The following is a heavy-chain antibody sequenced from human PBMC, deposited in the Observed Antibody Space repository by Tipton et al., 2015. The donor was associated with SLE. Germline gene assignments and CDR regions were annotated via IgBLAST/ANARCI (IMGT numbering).Heavy chain of an antibody. J-gene: IGHJ3*02. CDR3: ARRVVLWFGEPPAGAFGI. CDR2: IYYSGNT. V-gene: IGHV4-61*01. D-gene: IGHD3-10*01. CDR1: GGSISSSSYY. Sequence: TLSLTCTVSGGSISSSSYYWSWIRQPPGKGLEWIGYIYYSGNTNYNPSLKSRVTISVDTSKNQFSLKLSSVTAADTAVYYCARRVVLWFGEPPAGAFGIWCQGTMVAVYS.